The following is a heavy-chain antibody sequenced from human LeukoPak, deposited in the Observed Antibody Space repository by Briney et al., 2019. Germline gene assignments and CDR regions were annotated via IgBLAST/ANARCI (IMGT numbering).Heavy chain of an antibody. J-gene: IGHJ4*02. Sequence: PSETLSLTCAVYGGSFSGYYWSWVRQAPGKGLEWVSAISGSGGSTYYADSVKGRFTISRDNSKNTLYLQMNSLRAEDTAVYYCAKDPSSSWFGDYFDYWGQGTLVTVSS. CDR2: ISGSGGST. D-gene: IGHD6-13*01. V-gene: IGHV3-23*01. CDR3: AKDPSSSWFGDYFDY. CDR1: GGSFSGYY.